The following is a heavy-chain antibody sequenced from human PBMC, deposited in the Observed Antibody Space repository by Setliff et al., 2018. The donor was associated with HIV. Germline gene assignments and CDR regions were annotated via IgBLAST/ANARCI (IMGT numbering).Heavy chain of an antibody. V-gene: IGHV4-34*12. J-gene: IGHJ3*02. CDR2: IIHRGST. CDR3: ARRTGYAFDI. Sequence: SETLSLTCAVYGGSFSGYYWSWIRQPPGKGLEWIGEIIHRGSTNYNPSLKSRVTISVDTSKNQFSLKLSSVTAADTAVYYCARRTGYAFDIWGQGTMVTVSS. CDR1: GGSFSGYY.